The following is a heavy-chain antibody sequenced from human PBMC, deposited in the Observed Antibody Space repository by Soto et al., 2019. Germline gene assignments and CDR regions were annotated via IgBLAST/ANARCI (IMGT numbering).Heavy chain of an antibody. J-gene: IGHJ6*02. Sequence: GGSLRLSCAASGFTFSNAWMNWVRQAPGKGLEWVGRIKSKTDGGTTDYAAPVKGRFTISRDDSKNTLYLQMNSLKTEDTAVYYCTTAPTPHLYKIYYYGMDVWGQGTTVTVSS. D-gene: IGHD1-20*01. V-gene: IGHV3-15*07. CDR3: TTAPTPHLYKIYYYGMDV. CDR2: IKSKTDGGTT. CDR1: GFTFSNAW.